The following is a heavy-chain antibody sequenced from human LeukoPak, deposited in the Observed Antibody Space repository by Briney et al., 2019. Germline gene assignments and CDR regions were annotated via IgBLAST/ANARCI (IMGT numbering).Heavy chain of an antibody. J-gene: IGHJ4*02. CDR1: GGTFSSYA. CDR3: ARDTERTYGSGSYYNSLLY. D-gene: IGHD3-10*01. Sequence: SVKVSCKASGGTFSSYAISWVRQAPGQGLEWMGGIIPIFGTANYAQKFQGRVTMTRDTSTSTVYMELRSLRSEDTAVYYCARDTERTYGSGSYYNSLLYWGQGTLVTVSS. V-gene: IGHV1-69*05. CDR2: IIPIFGTA.